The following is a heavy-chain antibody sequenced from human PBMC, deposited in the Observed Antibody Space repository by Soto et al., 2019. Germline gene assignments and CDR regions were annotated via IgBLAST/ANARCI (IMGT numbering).Heavy chain of an antibody. J-gene: IGHJ3*02. CDR2: INPSGGST. CDR1: GYTFTSYY. CDR3: ARVLAVGANTIDAFDI. Sequence: GASVKVSCKASGYTFTSYYMHWVRQAPGQGLEWMGIINPSGGSTSYAQKFQGRVTMTRDTSTSTVYMELSSLRSEDTAVYYCARVLAVGANTIDAFDIWGQGTMVTVSS. V-gene: IGHV1-46*01. D-gene: IGHD1-26*01.